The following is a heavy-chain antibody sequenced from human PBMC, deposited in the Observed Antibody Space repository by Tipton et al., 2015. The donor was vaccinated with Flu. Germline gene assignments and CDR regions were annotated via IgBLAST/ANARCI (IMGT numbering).Heavy chain of an antibody. J-gene: IGHJ4*01. CDR2: IHHSGST. CDR3: ARSRWLPIADYCHS. CDR1: GGSISGYY. V-gene: IGHV4-59*08. D-gene: IGHD5-24*01. Sequence: TLSLTCSVSGGSISGYYWSWIRQPPGKGLEWIGSIHHSGSTNYNPSLKSRVSISVDTARNQFSVNLRSVTAAGTAFYYCARSRWLPIADYCHSWGHGTLVTVSS.